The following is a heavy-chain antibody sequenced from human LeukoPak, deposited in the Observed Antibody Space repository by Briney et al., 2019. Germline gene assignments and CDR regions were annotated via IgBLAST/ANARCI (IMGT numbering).Heavy chain of an antibody. V-gene: IGHV3-15*01. J-gene: IGHJ4*02. Sequence: GGSLRLSCVVSGFSFTSAWMVWVRQAPGKGLEWVGRIKDNIDGGTTDLAAPVKGRFTISRDDSRSTVYLQMDSLKTEDTAVYYCTTDLSHFDLSSGYSSYWGLGTLVTVSS. CDR1: GFSFTSAW. D-gene: IGHD3-3*01. CDR3: TTDLSHFDLSSGYSSY. CDR2: IKDNIDGGTT.